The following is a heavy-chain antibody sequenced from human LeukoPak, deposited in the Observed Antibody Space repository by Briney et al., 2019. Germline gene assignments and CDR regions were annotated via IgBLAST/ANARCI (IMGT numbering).Heavy chain of an antibody. Sequence: GASVKVSCKASGYTFTCYYMHWVRQAPGQGLEWMGWINPNSGGTNYAQKFQGWVTMTRDTSISTAYMELSRLRSDDTAVYYCARSVITYYYDSSTTFDYWGQGTLVTVSS. CDR1: GYTFTCYY. J-gene: IGHJ4*02. CDR2: INPNSGGT. V-gene: IGHV1-2*04. D-gene: IGHD3-22*01. CDR3: ARSVITYYYDSSTTFDY.